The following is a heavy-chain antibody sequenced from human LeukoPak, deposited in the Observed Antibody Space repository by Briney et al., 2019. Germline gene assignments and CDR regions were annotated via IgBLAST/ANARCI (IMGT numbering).Heavy chain of an antibody. J-gene: IGHJ4*02. D-gene: IGHD2-8*02. CDR3: ARVVPGTGFFY. Sequence: GGSLRLSCAASGFTFSSYSMNWVRQAPGKGLEWVSSISSTSNHIYYADSVKGRFTISRDNAKNSLYLQMNSLRAEDTAVYCCARVVPGTGFFYWGQGTLVTVSS. V-gene: IGHV3-21*01. CDR2: ISSTSNHI. CDR1: GFTFSSYS.